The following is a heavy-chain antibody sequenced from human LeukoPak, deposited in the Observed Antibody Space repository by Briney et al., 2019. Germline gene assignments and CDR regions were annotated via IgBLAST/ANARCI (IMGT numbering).Heavy chain of an antibody. CDR2: ISSSSSYI. CDR3: ATTPAYLGGDYPLRFDY. D-gene: IGHD2-21*02. Sequence: PGGSLRLSCAASGFTFSSYSMNWVRQAPGKGLEWVSSISSSSSYIYYADSVKGRFTISRDNAKNSLYLQMNSLRAEDTAVYYCATTPAYLGGDYPLRFDYWGQGTLVTVSS. V-gene: IGHV3-21*01. J-gene: IGHJ4*02. CDR1: GFTFSSYS.